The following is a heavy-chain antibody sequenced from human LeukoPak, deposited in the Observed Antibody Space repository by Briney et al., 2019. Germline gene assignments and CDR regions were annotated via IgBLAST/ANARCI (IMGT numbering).Heavy chain of an antibody. D-gene: IGHD3-16*01. CDR3: AILYLKRIMITFGGVMVRNFPEYFQH. CDR2: ISGSGGST. Sequence: PGGSLRLSCAASGFTFSSYSMNSVRQAPGKGLEWVSAISGSGGSTYYADSVKGRFTISRDNSKNTLYLQMNSLRAEDTAVYYCAILYLKRIMITFGGVMVRNFPEYFQHWGQGTLVTVSS. CDR1: GFTFSSYS. V-gene: IGHV3-23*01. J-gene: IGHJ1*01.